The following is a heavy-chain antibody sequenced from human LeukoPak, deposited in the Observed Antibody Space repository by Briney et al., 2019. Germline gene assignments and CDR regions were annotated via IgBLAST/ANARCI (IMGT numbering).Heavy chain of an antibody. V-gene: IGHV1-18*01. CDR1: GYTFTSYG. CDR2: ISGYNGNT. D-gene: IGHD2-2*01. CDR3: ARDLCSSTSCYGSDY. J-gene: IGHJ4*02. Sequence: ASVKVSCKASGYTFTSYGISWVRQAPGQGLEWMGWISGYNGNTNYAQKLQGRVTMTTDTSTSTAYMELRSLRSDDPAVYYCARDLCSSTSCYGSDYWGQGTLVTVSS.